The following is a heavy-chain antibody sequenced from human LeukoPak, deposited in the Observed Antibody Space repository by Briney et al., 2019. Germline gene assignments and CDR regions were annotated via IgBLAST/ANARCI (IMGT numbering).Heavy chain of an antibody. CDR3: AADRERDPSVYYLV. CDR2: ISDNGGGT. J-gene: IGHJ4*02. V-gene: IGHV3-23*01. CDR1: GFTLSDYA. D-gene: IGHD3-22*01. Sequence: GGSLRLSCAASGFTLSDYAMSWVRQAPGKGLEWVSTISDNGGGTYYADSVKGRFTISRDNSKNTLFLRMNSLRAEDSAVYYCAADRERDPSVYYLVGGQGTLITVSS.